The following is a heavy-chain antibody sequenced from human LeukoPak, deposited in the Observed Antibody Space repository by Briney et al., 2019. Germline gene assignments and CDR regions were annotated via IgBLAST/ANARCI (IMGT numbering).Heavy chain of an antibody. Sequence: ASVKVSCKASGYTFTSYDINWVRQATGQGLEWMGWMNPNSGNTGYAQKFQGRVTITRNTSISTAYMELSSLRSEGTAVYYWARGGITMVREVNRNIWSDTSGQGNLVTVSS. CDR3: ARGGITMVREVNRNIWSDT. V-gene: IGHV1-8*03. D-gene: IGHD3-10*01. CDR2: MNPNSGNT. J-gene: IGHJ5*02. CDR1: GYTFTSYD.